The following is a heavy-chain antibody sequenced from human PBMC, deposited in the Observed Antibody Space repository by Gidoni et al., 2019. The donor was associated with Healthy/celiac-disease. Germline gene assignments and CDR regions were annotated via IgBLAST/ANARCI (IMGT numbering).Heavy chain of an antibody. J-gene: IGHJ4*02. Sequence: EVQLLESGGGLVQPGGSLRLSCAASGFTFSSYAMSWVRQAPGKGLEWVSAISGSGGSTYYADSVKGRFTISRDNSKNTLYLQMNSLRAEDTAVYYCAKVEAIVVVPAAPYFDYWGQGTLVTVSS. CDR1: GFTFSSYA. CDR2: ISGSGGST. V-gene: IGHV3-23*01. CDR3: AKVEAIVVVPAAPYFDY. D-gene: IGHD2-2*01.